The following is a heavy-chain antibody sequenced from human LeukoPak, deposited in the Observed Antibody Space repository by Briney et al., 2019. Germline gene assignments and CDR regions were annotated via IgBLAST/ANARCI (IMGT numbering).Heavy chain of an antibody. CDR3: ARSPSGYRFDS. CDR1: GGSVNRGTFF. Sequence: PSETLSLTGAVSGGSVNRGTFFWTWIRKPPGKRLEWIGYISNSGSTNYHPSLKSRVTISSDTSKTQFTLKLTSVTAADTAVYYCARSPSGYRFDSWGQGTLVIVSS. V-gene: IGHV4-61*01. D-gene: IGHD3-22*01. CDR2: ISNSGST. J-gene: IGHJ4*02.